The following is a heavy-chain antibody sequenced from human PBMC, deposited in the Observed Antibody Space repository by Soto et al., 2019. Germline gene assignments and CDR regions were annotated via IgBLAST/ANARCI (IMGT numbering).Heavy chain of an antibody. J-gene: IGHJ5*02. CDR2: IYWDDDK. D-gene: IGHD3-3*01. CDR1: GFSLSTSGVG. CDR3: AHLTWSGYYRAGWFDP. V-gene: IGHV2-5*02. Sequence: QITLKESGPTLVKPTQTLTLTCTFSGFSLSTSGVGVGWIRQPPGKALEWLALIYWDDDKRYSPSLKSRLTITKDTSKNQVVLTMTNMDPVDTATYYCAHLTWSGYYRAGWFDPWGQGTLVTVSS.